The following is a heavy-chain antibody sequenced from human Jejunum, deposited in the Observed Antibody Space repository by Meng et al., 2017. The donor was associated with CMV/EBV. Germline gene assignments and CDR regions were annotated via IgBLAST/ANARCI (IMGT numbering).Heavy chain of an antibody. J-gene: IGHJ5*02. CDR3: ARILSLTASWFDP. D-gene: IGHD1-20*01. V-gene: IGHV1-2*02. CDR1: GYTFTAYC. Sequence: CKASGYTFTAYCIYWVRQAPGQGLEWMGWINPNSGGTDYAQKFKGKVTMTRDTSISTAYMELSSLRSDDTAFYYCARILSLTASWFDPWGQGTLVTVSS. CDR2: INPNSGGT.